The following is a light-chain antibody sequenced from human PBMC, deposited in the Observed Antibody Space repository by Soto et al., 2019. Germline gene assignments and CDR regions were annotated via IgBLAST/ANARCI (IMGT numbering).Light chain of an antibody. CDR3: QQYNIYPLT. CDR2: AAS. V-gene: IGKV1D-16*01. J-gene: IGKJ4*01. Sequence: DVQMTQSPSSLSASVGDRVTITCRASQDINSYLAWYQQKPGNAPKSLIYAASSLQTGVPSRFSCSEFGTDFTRNISILQSEDSATYYCQQYNIYPLTFGGGTKGEIK. CDR1: QDINSY.